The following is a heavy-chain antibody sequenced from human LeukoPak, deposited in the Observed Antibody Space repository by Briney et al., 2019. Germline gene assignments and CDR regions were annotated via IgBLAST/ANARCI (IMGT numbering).Heavy chain of an antibody. V-gene: IGHV3-33*01. D-gene: IGHD2-2*01. CDR1: GYPFSQHG. J-gene: IGHJ2*01. CDR2: IWPDGNKK. CDR3: VVVLVPAAVWQFDV. Sequence: AGGSLRLSCVASGYPFSQHGIHWVRQAPGRGLEWVAVIWPDGNKKEYADSVRGRFIVSKDNSENALSLQMNSLRAEDTAVYYCVVVLVPAAVWQFDVWGRGTLVTVYS.